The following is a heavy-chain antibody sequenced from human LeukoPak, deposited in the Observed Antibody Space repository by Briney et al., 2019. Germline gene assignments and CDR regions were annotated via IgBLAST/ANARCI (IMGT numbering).Heavy chain of an antibody. CDR2: SIPIFGTA. D-gene: IGHD2-21*01. CDR3: ARSRSNIVVVIAIGVYAFDI. J-gene: IGHJ3*02. V-gene: IGHV1-69*13. CDR1: GGTFRSYA. Sequence: ASVKVSCKASGGTFRSYAISWVRQAPGQGLEWMGGSIPIFGTANYAQKFQGRVTITADESTSTAYMELSSLRSEDTAVYYCARSRSNIVVVIAIGVYAFDIWGQGTMVTVSS.